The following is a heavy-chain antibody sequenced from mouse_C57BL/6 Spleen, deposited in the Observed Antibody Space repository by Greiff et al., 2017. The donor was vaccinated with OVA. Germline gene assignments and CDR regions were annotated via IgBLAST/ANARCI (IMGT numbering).Heavy chain of an antibody. CDR1: GYAFSSYW. V-gene: IGHV1-80*01. CDR2: IYPGDGDT. Sequence: VKLMESGAELVKPGASVKISCKASGYAFSSYWLNWVKQRPGKGLEWIGQIYPGDGDTNYNGKFKGKATLTADKSYSTAYMQLSSLTSEDSAVYFCAREPKTGFDYWGQGTTLTVSS. J-gene: IGHJ2*01. D-gene: IGHD4-1*01. CDR3: AREPKTGFDY.